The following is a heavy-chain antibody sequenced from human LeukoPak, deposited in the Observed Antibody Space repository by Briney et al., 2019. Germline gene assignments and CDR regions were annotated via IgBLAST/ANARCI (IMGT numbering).Heavy chain of an antibody. V-gene: IGHV3-7*01. D-gene: IGHD6-19*01. Sequence: GGSLRLSCAASGFTFSNFWVSWVRQAPGKGLEWVANIKQDGSEKYYVDYVKGRFTISRDNAKKSLYLQINSLRSEDTAVYYCARDAAVAGDAYDIWGHGTMVTVSS. CDR2: IKQDGSEK. CDR3: ARDAAVAGDAYDI. CDR1: GFTFSNFW. J-gene: IGHJ3*02.